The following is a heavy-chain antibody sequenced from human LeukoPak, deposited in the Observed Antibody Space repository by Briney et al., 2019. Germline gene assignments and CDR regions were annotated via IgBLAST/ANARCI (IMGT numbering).Heavy chain of an antibody. CDR3: ARDGVSGHFDY. V-gene: IGHV1-18*01. D-gene: IGHD3-3*01. CDR1: GYTFTSYG. J-gene: IGHJ4*01. Sequence: ASVKVSCKASGYTFTSYGICWVRQAPGQGLEWIGWIDPSNGNIKYAEKLQGRVTMTTDTSTNTAYMDLRSLRSDDTAVYYCARDGVSGHFDYWGRGTLVTVSS. CDR2: IDPSNGNI.